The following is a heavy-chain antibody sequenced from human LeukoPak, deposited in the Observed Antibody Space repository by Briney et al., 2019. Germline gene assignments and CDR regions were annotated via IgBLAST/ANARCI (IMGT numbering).Heavy chain of an antibody. CDR1: GGTFSSYA. CDR2: IIPIFGTA. D-gene: IGHD3-22*01. CDR3: AKEALGDSSGYWSPFDD. Sequence: SVKVSCKASGGTFSSYAISWVRQAPGQGLEWMGRIIPIFGTANYAQKFQGRVTITTDESTSTAYMELSSLRSEDTAVYYCAKEALGDSSGYWSPFDDWGKGTMVTVSS. V-gene: IGHV1-69*05. J-gene: IGHJ4*02.